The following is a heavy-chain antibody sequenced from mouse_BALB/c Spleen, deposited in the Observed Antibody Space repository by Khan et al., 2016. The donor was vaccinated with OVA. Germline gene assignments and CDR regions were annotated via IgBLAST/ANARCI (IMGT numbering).Heavy chain of an antibody. D-gene: IGHD1-1*01. Sequence: QVQLQQSGDDLVEPGASVKLSCKASGYTFTSYCIHWIKERPGQGLEWIGQIGPGSGSAYYNELFQGKATLTVDTSSRPVYIQLTIPSSEDSAVYFGARSNDYGRGLYAMDYWGQGTSVNVSS. J-gene: IGHJ4*01. V-gene: IGHV1S132*01. CDR3: ARSNDYGRGLYAMDY. CDR2: IGPGSGSA. CDR1: GYTFTSYC.